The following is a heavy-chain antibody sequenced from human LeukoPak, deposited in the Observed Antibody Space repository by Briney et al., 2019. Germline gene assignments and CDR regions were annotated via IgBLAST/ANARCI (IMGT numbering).Heavy chain of an antibody. J-gene: IGHJ4*02. Sequence: SETLSLTCAVYGGSFSGYYWSWIRQPPGKGLEWIGQISRRGNTNYNPSLKSRVTISVDTSKNQLSLKLSTVTAADTALYYCARHGEYYFDYWGQGTLVTVSA. D-gene: IGHD3-10*01. CDR2: ISRRGNT. CDR3: ARHGEYYFDY. CDR1: GGSFSGYY. V-gene: IGHV4-34*01.